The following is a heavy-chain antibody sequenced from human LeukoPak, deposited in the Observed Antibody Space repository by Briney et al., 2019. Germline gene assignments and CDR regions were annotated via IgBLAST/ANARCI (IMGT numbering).Heavy chain of an antibody. CDR2: IFGDGETT. CDR1: GFSFSTSG. Sequence: GGSLRLSCTVSGFSFSTSGMSWVRQAQGKGLQTISAIFGDGETTYYADSVKGRFTISRDNSKNTLYLQMNSLRVEDTALYYCAQGFGSGWYPHWGQGSLVSVSS. CDR3: AQGFGSGWYPH. V-gene: IGHV3-23*01. J-gene: IGHJ4*02. D-gene: IGHD6-19*01.